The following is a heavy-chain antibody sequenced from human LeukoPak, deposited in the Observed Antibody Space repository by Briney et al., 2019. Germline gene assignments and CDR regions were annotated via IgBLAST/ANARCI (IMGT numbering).Heavy chain of an antibody. D-gene: IGHD3-10*01. CDR2: IKQDGSEK. CDR1: GFTFSSYW. Sequence: GGSLRLSCAASGFTFSSYWMSWVRQAPGKGLEWVANIKQDGSEKYYVDSVKGRFTISRDNAKNSLYLQMNSLRAEDTAVYYCARGGELLWFGELSGNWFDPWGQGTLVTVSS. J-gene: IGHJ5*02. V-gene: IGHV3-7*01. CDR3: ARGGELLWFGELSGNWFDP.